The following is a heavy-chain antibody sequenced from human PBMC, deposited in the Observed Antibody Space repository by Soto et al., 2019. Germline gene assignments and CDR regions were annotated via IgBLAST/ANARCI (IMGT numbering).Heavy chain of an antibody. CDR1: GGSISSYY. Sequence: SETLSLTCTVSGGSISSYYWSWIRQPPGKGLEWIGEVNHSGSTNYNPSLKSRVTISVDTSKNQFSLKLSSVTAADTAVYYCARGRPGLLWLAELLYVKRYYYYGMDVWGQGTTVTVSS. V-gene: IGHV4-34*01. CDR3: ARGRPGLLWLAELLYVKRYYYYGMDV. D-gene: IGHD3-10*01. CDR2: VNHSGST. J-gene: IGHJ6*02.